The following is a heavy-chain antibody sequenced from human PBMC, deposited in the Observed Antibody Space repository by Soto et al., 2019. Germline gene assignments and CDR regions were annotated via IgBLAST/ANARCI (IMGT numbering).Heavy chain of an antibody. CDR3: AREYNPYSSSWHYYYYYGLDI. J-gene: IGHJ6*02. Sequence: GGSLRLSCAASGFTFSSYSMNWVRQAPGKGLEWVSSISSSSSYIYYADSVKGRFTISRDNAKNSLYLQMNSLRAEDTAVYYCAREYNPYSSSWHYYYYYGLDIWGQGTTVTVSS. V-gene: IGHV3-21*01. D-gene: IGHD6-13*01. CDR1: GFTFSSYS. CDR2: ISSSSSYI.